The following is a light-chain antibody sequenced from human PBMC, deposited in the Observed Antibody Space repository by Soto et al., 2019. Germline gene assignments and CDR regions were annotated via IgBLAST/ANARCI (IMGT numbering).Light chain of an antibody. Sequence: QSVLTQPASVSGSPGQSITISCTGTSSDVGAYNYVSWYQQHPGKAPKLMIYDVSHRPSGVSHRFSGSKSGNTASLTISGLQAEDEADYYCGSYTTSSNSVFGTGTKVTLL. CDR3: GSYTTSSNSV. CDR2: DVS. J-gene: IGLJ1*01. V-gene: IGLV2-14*01. CDR1: SSDVGAYNY.